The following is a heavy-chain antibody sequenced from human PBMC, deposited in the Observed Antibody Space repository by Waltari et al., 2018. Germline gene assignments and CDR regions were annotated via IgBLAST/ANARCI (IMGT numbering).Heavy chain of an antibody. J-gene: IGHJ6*03. CDR1: GITFSKYS. V-gene: IGHV3-21*06. Sequence: EVQLVESGGGLVWPGGSLRLSCAASGITFSKYSWNWVRQAAGKGLGWVAPISGGETYTYYAESVRGRFTISRDIGQSSLYLQMHSLRADDTAIYYCAREDPADSYYYYMDVWGKGTTVTVSS. CDR3: AREDPADSYYYYMDV. CDR2: ISGGETYT.